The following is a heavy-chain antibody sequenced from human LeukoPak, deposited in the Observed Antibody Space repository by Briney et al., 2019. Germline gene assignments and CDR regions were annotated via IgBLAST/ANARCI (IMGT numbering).Heavy chain of an antibody. CDR2: IYYSGST. Sequence: SETLSLTCTVSGGSISSYYWSWIRQPPGKGLEWIGYIYYSGSTNYNPSLKSRVTISVDTSKNQFSLKLSSVTAADTAVYYCARGAMGNDYRKEDWFDPWGQGTLVTVSS. D-gene: IGHD4-11*01. J-gene: IGHJ5*02. CDR3: ARGAMGNDYRKEDWFDP. V-gene: IGHV4-59*01. CDR1: GGSISSYY.